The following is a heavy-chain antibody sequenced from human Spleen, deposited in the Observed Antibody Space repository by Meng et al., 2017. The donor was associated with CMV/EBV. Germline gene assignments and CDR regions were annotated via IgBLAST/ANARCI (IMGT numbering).Heavy chain of an antibody. D-gene: IGHD4-17*01. J-gene: IGHJ6*02. Sequence: KVSCKGSGYSFTSYWIGWVRQMPGKGLEWMGIIYPGDSDTRYSPSFQGQVTIPADKSISTAYLQWSSLKASDTAMYYCARPRYYGDYYYGMDVWGQGTTVTVSS. CDR3: ARPRYYGDYYYGMDV. V-gene: IGHV5-51*01. CDR2: IYPGDSDT. CDR1: GYSFTSYW.